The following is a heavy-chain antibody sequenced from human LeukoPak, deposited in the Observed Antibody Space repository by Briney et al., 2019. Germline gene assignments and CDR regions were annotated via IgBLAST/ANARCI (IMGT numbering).Heavy chain of an antibody. D-gene: IGHD5-24*01. J-gene: IGHJ3*02. Sequence: SVKVSCKASGGTFSSYAISWVRQAPGQGLEWMGGIIPILGIANYAQKFQGRVTITADKSTSTAYMELSSLRSEDTAVYYCARAGGDGYNTDAFDIWGQGTMVTVSS. CDR1: GGTFSSYA. CDR3: ARAGGDGYNTDAFDI. CDR2: IIPILGIA. V-gene: IGHV1-69*04.